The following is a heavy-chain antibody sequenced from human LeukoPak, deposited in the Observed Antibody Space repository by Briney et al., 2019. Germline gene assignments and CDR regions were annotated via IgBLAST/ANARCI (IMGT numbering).Heavy chain of an antibody. J-gene: IGHJ5*02. Sequence: SETLSLTCAVYGLSVSGSRSYWAWIRQPPGKGLEWNGNVLISGRNTYNPAFESRISISMDSSKNQFSLTLAAVTAADTAVYYCAKEPDGIRFHPWGQGTLVTLSS. CDR1: GLSVSGSRSY. V-gene: IGHV4-39*02. CDR3: AKEPDGIRFHP. CDR2: VLISGRN. D-gene: IGHD1-14*01.